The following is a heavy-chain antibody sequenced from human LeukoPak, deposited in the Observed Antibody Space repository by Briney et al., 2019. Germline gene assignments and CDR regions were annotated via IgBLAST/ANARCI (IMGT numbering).Heavy chain of an antibody. J-gene: IGHJ6*02. CDR3: ARDNWNYAISYYYYGMDV. CDR2: TNYRSKWYN. V-gene: IGHV6-1*01. D-gene: IGHD1-7*01. CDR1: GDSVSSNSAA. Sequence: SQTLSLTCAISGDSVSSNSAAWNWIRQSPSRGLEWLGRTNYRSKWYNDYAVSVKSRITINPDTSKNQFSLQLNSVTPEDTAVYYCARDNWNYAISYYYYGMDVWGQGTTVTVSS.